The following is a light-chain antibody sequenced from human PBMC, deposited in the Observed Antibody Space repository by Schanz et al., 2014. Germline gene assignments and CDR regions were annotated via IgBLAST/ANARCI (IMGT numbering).Light chain of an antibody. CDR1: QYLAYN. Sequence: EIVLTQSPATLSVSPGERASLSCRASQYLAYNLAWYQQKPGQAPSLLIYDASTRAPGIPARFSGSGSGTEFTLTISSLQSEDFAVYYCQQYDGSVTFGQGTRLEIK. V-gene: IGKV3-15*01. CDR2: DAS. J-gene: IGKJ5*01. CDR3: QQYDGSVT.